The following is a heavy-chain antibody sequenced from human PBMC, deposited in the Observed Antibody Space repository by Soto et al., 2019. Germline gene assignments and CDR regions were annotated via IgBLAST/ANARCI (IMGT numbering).Heavy chain of an antibody. D-gene: IGHD3-9*01. Sequence: HGESLKISCKGSGYSFTNYWISWVRQMPGKGLEWMGRVDPSDSKTNYSPSSQGHVTMSADKSISTAYLQWSSLRASDTAMYYCVTSPVTILWGQGTQVTVSS. CDR1: GYSFTNYW. V-gene: IGHV5-10-1*01. CDR3: VTSPVTIL. CDR2: VDPSDSKT. J-gene: IGHJ4*02.